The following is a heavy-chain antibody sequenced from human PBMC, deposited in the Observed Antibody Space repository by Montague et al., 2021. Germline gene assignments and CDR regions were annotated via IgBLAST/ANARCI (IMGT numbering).Heavy chain of an antibody. V-gene: IGHV4-38-2*02. Sequence: ESLSLTCTVSRSLINSDYYWGWIRQPPGKGLEWMGSVSHGGRTYYNPSLKSRVTISVDTSNNHFSLKLSSVTAADTAMYYCARERDRYYYMDIWGKGTTIT. CDR3: ARERDRYYYMDI. CDR1: RSLINSDYY. J-gene: IGHJ6*03. CDR2: VSHGGRT.